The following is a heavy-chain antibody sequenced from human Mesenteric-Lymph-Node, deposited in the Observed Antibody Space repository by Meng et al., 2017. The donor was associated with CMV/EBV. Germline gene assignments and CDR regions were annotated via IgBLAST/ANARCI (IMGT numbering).Heavy chain of an antibody. D-gene: IGHD1-1*01. CDR2: IIPPLGTT. CDR1: GGAMGNDI. J-gene: IGHJ4*02. Sequence: VASKASGGAMGNDIMSWGRQAPGQGLQWIEGIIPPLGTTNFAQKFHGRVTFTADESTTTAYMELSSLRSEDTAVYYCARSGTTYFDNWGQGTLVTVSS. CDR3: ARSGTTYFDN. V-gene: IGHV1-69*01.